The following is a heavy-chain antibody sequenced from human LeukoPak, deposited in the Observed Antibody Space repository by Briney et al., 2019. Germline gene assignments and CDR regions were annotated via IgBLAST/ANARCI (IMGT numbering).Heavy chain of an antibody. Sequence: PGGSLRLSCAASGFTFSSYWMSWVRQAPGKGLEWVANIKQDGSEKYYVDSVKGRFTISRDNAKNSLYLQMNSLRAEDTALYYCAKAAAYGTVSDFDYWGQGTLVTVSS. CDR1: GFTFSSYW. CDR2: IKQDGSEK. V-gene: IGHV3-7*03. CDR3: AKAAAYGTVSDFDY. D-gene: IGHD4-17*01. J-gene: IGHJ4*02.